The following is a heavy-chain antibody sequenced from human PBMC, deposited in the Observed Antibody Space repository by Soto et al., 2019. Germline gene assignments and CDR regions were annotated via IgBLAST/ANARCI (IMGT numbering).Heavy chain of an antibody. CDR1: GGSVSNSNYY. D-gene: IGHD2-8*01. J-gene: IGHJ4*02. V-gene: IGHV4-39*01. Sequence: SETLSLTCTVSGGSVSNSNYYWGWIRQSPGKGLEWIGSVYYRGRSYSKASVKSRVTISVDTSKNQFSLNLNSVTASDTAVYYCVSQRTSVLTQAYFDYWGPGALVTVSS. CDR3: VSQRTSVLTQAYFDY. CDR2: VYYRGRS.